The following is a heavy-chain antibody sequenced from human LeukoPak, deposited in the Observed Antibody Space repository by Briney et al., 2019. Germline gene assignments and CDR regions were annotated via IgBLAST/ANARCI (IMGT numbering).Heavy chain of an antibody. Sequence: PGGSLRLSCVASGFTFSSYGMHWVRQAPGKGLEWVSFIRYDGSNKYYADSVKGRLTISRDNSKNTLYLQMNTLRAEDTAVYFCAREEHYRRYFALWGRGTLVTVSS. CDR1: GFTFSSYG. V-gene: IGHV3-30*02. CDR3: AREEHYRRYFAL. J-gene: IGHJ2*01. CDR2: IRYDGSNK. D-gene: IGHD3-16*02.